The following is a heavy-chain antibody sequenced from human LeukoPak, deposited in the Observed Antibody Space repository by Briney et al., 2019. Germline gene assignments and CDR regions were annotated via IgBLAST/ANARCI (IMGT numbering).Heavy chain of an antibody. D-gene: IGHD3-3*01. CDR1: GFTFSSYA. J-gene: IGHJ4*02. Sequence: PGGSLRLSCADSGFTFSSYAMSWVRPAPGKGLEWVSAISGSGGSTYYADSVKGRFTISRDNSKNTLYLQMNSLRAEDTAVYYCAKDRGDYTDYWGQGTLVTVSS. V-gene: IGHV3-23*01. CDR3: AKDRGDYTDY. CDR2: ISGSGGST.